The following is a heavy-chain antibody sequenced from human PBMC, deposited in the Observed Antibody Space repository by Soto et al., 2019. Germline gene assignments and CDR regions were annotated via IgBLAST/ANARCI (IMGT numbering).Heavy chain of an antibody. D-gene: IGHD2-21*02. CDR3: VRTAREGAVAPHWFDR. CDR1: GASIRSTDYY. V-gene: IGHV4-30-4*01. Sequence: LTCTVSGASIRSTDYYWSWIRQAPGKGLEWIGYVYYTGSTYYNPSLMSRLTISVDTSKNQFPLKLTSVTAAETAVYYCVRTAREGAVAPHWFDRWGQGTQVTVSS. CDR2: VYYTGST. J-gene: IGHJ5*02.